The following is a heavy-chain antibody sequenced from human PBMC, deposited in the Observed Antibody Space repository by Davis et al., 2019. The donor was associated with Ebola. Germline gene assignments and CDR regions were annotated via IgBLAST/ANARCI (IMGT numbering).Heavy chain of an antibody. Sequence: AASVKVSCKASGYTFTGYYMHWVRQAPGQGLEWMGRINPNSGGTNYAQKFQGRVTMTRDTSISTAYMELSRLRSDDTAVYYCARRGTSSWYAGWFDPWGQGTLVTVSS. D-gene: IGHD6-13*01. V-gene: IGHV1-2*06. CDR2: INPNSGGT. CDR1: GYTFTGYY. J-gene: IGHJ5*02. CDR3: ARRGTSSWYAGWFDP.